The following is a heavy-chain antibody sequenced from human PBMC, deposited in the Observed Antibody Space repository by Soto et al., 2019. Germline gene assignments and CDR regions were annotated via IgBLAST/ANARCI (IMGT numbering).Heavy chain of an antibody. CDR1: GYTFTSYG. D-gene: IGHD3-9*01. CDR3: GRDNEILTGSPDY. Sequence: ASVKVSCKASGYTFTSYGISWVRQAPGQGLEWVGWISGYNGNTKNAQKVQGRVTMTTDTSTSTAYMELRSLRSDDTAVYYCGRDNEILTGSPDYWGQGTQVTVSS. CDR2: ISGYNGNT. V-gene: IGHV1-18*04. J-gene: IGHJ4*02.